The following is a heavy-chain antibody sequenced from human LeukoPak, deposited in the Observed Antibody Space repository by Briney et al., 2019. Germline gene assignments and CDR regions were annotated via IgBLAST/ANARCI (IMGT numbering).Heavy chain of an antibody. V-gene: IGHV4-4*07. CDR1: SGSMSSYY. Sequence: SETLSLTCSVSSGSMSSYYWIWIRQPAGKGLEWIGSMYTSGSTNYNPSLKSRLTMSIDTSNNQFSLKLSSVTAADTAVYYCARADPWYGSGNNYFDYWGQGTLVTVSS. CDR3: ARADPWYGSGNNYFDY. J-gene: IGHJ4*02. CDR2: MYTSGST. D-gene: IGHD3-10*01.